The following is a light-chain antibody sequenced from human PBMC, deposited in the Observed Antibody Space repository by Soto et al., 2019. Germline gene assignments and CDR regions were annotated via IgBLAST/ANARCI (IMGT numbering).Light chain of an antibody. V-gene: IGKV1-5*03. CDR2: KAS. Sequence: DIQMTKSPAPLSASLGDRVTITCRASQSSSGWLAWYQQKPGKDLKLLIYKASSRFKGSGSGTEFTLNISSLQPDDFANYYSQQYSYYSRTFGQCTKLEI. J-gene: IGKJ2*01. CDR3: QQYSYYSRT. CDR1: QSSSGW.